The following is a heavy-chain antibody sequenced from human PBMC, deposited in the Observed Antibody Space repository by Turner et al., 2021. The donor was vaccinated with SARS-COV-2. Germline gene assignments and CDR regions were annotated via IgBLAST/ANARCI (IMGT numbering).Heavy chain of an antibody. Sequence: EEQLVESGGELDQRGGSLRLSCRDSDSSFSMFWMTWVRQAPVRLLERVASINQNGKKIYHSDSVRGRFTVSRSNADNSLYLRMNSLSVDDTAMYDCVRGFDSWGQGTLVTVYS. V-gene: IGHV3-7*01. CDR3: VRGFDS. CDR2: INQNGKKI. J-gene: IGHJ4*02. CDR1: DSSFSMFW. D-gene: IGHD3-10*01.